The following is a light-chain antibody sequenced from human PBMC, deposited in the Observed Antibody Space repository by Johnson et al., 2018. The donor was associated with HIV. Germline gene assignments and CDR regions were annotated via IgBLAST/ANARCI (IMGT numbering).Light chain of an antibody. Sequence: QSVLTQPPSVSAAPGQKVTISCSGSSSNIGNNYVSWYQQVPGTAPKLLIYDNNKRPSGIPDRFSGSKSGTSATLGITGLQTGDEADYYCGTWDFSLSAGGVFGTGTKVTVL. J-gene: IGLJ1*01. CDR1: SSNIGNNY. CDR2: DNN. CDR3: GTWDFSLSAGGV. V-gene: IGLV1-51*01.